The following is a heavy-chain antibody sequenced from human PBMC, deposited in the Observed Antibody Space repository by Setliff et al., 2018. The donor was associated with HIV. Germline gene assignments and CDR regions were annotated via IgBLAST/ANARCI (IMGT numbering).Heavy chain of an antibody. CDR1: GGSINSDNYY. J-gene: IGHJ4*02. D-gene: IGHD4-4*01. CDR2: VYYTGES. Sequence: SETLSLTCSVSGGSINSDNYYWGWIRQHPGRGLEWLGYVYYTGESFYKPSLGGRVTILQDKSKNQFSLELRSVTAADTAVYYCASATVGGASPFDSWGPGTLVTVSS. V-gene: IGHV4-31*03. CDR3: ASATVGGASPFDS.